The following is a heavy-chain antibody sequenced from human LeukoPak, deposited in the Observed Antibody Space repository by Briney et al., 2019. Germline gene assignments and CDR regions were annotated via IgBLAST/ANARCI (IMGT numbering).Heavy chain of an antibody. J-gene: IGHJ4*02. D-gene: IGHD3-22*01. CDR3: AKDPTHYRVWDYYETIGLSY. V-gene: IGHV3-23*01. CDR2: ISDSGDNT. CDR1: GFTFSSYA. Sequence: GSLRLSCVASGFTFSSYAMSWVRQAPGKGLEWVSTISDSGDNTYYADSVKGRFTISRDNSKNTLNLQMNSLRAEDTAVYYCAKDPTHYRVWDYYETIGLSYWGQGTLVTVSS.